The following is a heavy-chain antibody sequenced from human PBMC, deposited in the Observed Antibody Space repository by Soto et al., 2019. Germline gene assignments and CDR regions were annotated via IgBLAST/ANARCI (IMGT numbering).Heavy chain of an antibody. Sequence: GGSLRLSCAASGFTFSSYGMHWVRQAPGKGLEWVAVIWYDGSNKYYADSVKGRFTISRDNSKNTLYLQMNSLRAEDTAVYYCARALYPGIAAAIDAFDIWGQGTMVTVSS. CDR1: GFTFSSYG. CDR3: ARALYPGIAAAIDAFDI. J-gene: IGHJ3*02. V-gene: IGHV3-33*01. CDR2: IWYDGSNK. D-gene: IGHD6-13*01.